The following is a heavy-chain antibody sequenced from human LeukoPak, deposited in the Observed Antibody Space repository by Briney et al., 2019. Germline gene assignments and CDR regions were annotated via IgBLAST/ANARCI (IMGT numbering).Heavy chain of an antibody. CDR3: ARVRATFSPHFDN. Sequence: GGSLRLSCAASGLTFRNYAMSWVRQAPGKGLMWVSRINSDGSITNYADSVKGRFTISRDNAKNTLYLQMNSLRAEDTAVYYCARVRATFSPHFDNWGQGTLVTVSS. V-gene: IGHV3-74*01. CDR1: GLTFRNYA. D-gene: IGHD5-12*01. J-gene: IGHJ4*02. CDR2: INSDGSIT.